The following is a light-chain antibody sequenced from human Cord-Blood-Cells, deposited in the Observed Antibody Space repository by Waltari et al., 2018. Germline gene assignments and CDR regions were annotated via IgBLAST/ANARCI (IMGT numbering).Light chain of an antibody. CDR3: QQYGSSPFT. Sequence: EIVLTQSPGTLPLSPGERAALSCRASQSVSSSYLAWYQQKPSQATRLLIYGASSRATGIPDRFSGSASGTDVTLTSSRLGRGDFAVYYCQQYGSSPFTSGPGTKVDIK. CDR2: GAS. CDR1: QSVSSSY. J-gene: IGKJ3*01. V-gene: IGKV3-20*01.